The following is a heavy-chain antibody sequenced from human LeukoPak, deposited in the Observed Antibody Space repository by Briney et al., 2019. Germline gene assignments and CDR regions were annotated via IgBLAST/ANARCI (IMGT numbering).Heavy chain of an antibody. D-gene: IGHD3-22*01. CDR1: GGTFSSYA. V-gene: IGHV1-69*06. CDR2: IIPIFGTA. Sequence: AVKVSCKASGGTFSSYAISWVRQAPAQGLEWMGGIIPIFGTANYAQKFQGRVTITADKSTSTAYMELSSLRSEDTAVYYCAREVDSSGYQEGGYYYYYMDVWGKGTTVTVSS. CDR3: AREVDSSGYQEGGYYYYYMDV. J-gene: IGHJ6*03.